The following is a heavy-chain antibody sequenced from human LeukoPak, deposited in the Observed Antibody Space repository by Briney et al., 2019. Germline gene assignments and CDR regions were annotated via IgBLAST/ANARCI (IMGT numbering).Heavy chain of an antibody. V-gene: IGHV4-34*01. J-gene: IGHJ4*02. D-gene: IGHD3-16*02. Sequence: SETLSLTCAVYGGSFSGYYWSWIRRPPGKGLEWIGEINHSGSTNYNPSLKSRVTISVDTSKNQFSLKLSSVTAADTAVYYCVRAVWRYDYVWGSYRLSHFDYWGQGTLVTVSS. CDR2: INHSGST. CDR1: GGSFSGYY. CDR3: VRAVWRYDYVWGSYRLSHFDY.